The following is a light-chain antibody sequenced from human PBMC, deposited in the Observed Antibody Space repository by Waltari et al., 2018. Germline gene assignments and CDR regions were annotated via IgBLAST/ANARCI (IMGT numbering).Light chain of an antibody. J-gene: IGKJ3*01. CDR3: QRGFT. CDR1: QSGSVY. V-gene: IGKV3-11*01. CDR2: AAS. Sequence: EIVLTQSPATLSLSPGERATLSCRASQSGSVYLAWYQQKPGQAPRLLIYAASRRASGIPARFRGSGSGTDFTLTISSLEPEDFAVYYCQRGFTFGPGTKVDIK.